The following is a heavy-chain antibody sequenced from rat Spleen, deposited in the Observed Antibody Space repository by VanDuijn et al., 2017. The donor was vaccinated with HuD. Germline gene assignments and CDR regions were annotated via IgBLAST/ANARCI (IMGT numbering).Heavy chain of an antibody. CDR1: GFSLTSNS. Sequence: QVQLKESGPGLVQPSQTLSLTCTVSGFSLTSNSVSWVRQPPGKGLEWMGAIWSGGSTAYNSALKSRLSISRDTSKSQVFLKMSSLKTEDTATYYCARDGTTDYWGQGVMVTVSS. V-gene: IGHV2-15*01. J-gene: IGHJ2*01. D-gene: IGHD1-11*01. CDR3: ARDGTTDY. CDR2: IWSGGST.